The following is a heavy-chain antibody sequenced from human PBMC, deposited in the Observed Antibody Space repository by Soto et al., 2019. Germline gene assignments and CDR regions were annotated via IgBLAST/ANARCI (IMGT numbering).Heavy chain of an antibody. CDR3: ARSPGYYFDY. J-gene: IGHJ4*02. CDR1: GDSIGSGNKY. Sequence: ASETLSLTCTVSGDSIGSGNKYWSWIRQAPGKGLEWIGYIFSSGTTYYNPSLKSRVTISVDTSKNQFSLKLSSVTAADTAVYYCARSPGYYFDYWGQGTLVTVSS. V-gene: IGHV4-30-4*01. CDR2: IFSSGTT.